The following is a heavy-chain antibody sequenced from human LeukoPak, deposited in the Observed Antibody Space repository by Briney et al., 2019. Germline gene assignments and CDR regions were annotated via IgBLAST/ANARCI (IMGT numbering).Heavy chain of an antibody. D-gene: IGHD6-6*01. CDR3: ARRHSSSNAFDI. V-gene: IGHV1-18*01. Sequence: ASVKVSCKASGYTFTIYGISCVSQAPGQGLEWIGWISAYNGNTNYAQKLQGRVTMTTDTSTSTAYMELRSLRSDDTAVYYCARRHSSSNAFDIWGQGTMVTVSS. CDR2: ISAYNGNT. CDR1: GYTFTIYG. J-gene: IGHJ3*02.